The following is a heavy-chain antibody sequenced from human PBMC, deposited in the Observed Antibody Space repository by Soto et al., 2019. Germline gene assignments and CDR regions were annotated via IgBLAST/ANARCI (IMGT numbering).Heavy chain of an antibody. CDR3: ARDNGRPQLGGNYYYITDV. J-gene: IGHJ6*02. CDR1: GGTFRSYA. V-gene: IGHV1-69*12. D-gene: IGHD3-3*02. Sequence: QVQLVQSGAEMKEPGSSVKISCQASGGTFRSYALSWVRQAPGQGLEWMGGIIPLFRTPDYAQKFQGRVTITADESTSTAYMELSSLRSEDTAIYYCARDNGRPQLGGNYYYITDVWGQGTTITVSS. CDR2: IIPLFRTP.